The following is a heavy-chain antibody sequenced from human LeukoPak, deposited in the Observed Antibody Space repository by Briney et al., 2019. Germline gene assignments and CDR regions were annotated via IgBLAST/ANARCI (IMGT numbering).Heavy chain of an antibody. Sequence: SETLSLTCTVSGYSIAHGFFWAWIRQPPGGGLEWIGSLYHSGATYYNTSLKSRISTSVDTSKNQFSLKLRLVTAADTAVYYCARVEVPRDINDWYFDLWGRGTLVTVSS. CDR1: GYSIAHGFF. CDR3: ARVEVPRDINDWYFDL. V-gene: IGHV4-38-2*02. J-gene: IGHJ2*01. D-gene: IGHD2-15*01. CDR2: LYHSGAT.